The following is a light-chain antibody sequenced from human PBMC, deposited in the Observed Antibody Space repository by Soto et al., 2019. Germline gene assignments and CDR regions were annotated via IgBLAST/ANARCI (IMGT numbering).Light chain of an antibody. V-gene: IGKV1-27*01. Sequence: DIQMTQSPSSPSASVGDTVTITCRASQGISNYLAWYQQKPGQVPNLLIYAASTLQSGAPSRFSGSGSGTDFTLTISILRPEDVATYYCQKYNNSPPTFGQGTKVEI. CDR1: QGISNY. CDR2: AAS. J-gene: IGKJ1*01. CDR3: QKYNNSPPT.